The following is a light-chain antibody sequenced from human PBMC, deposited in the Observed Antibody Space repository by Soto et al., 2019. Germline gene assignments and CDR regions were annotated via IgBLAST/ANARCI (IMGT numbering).Light chain of an antibody. J-gene: IGKJ1*01. CDR2: EIS. CDR3: LQATHFPWT. CDR1: ENLVHSNGKTY. Sequence: DIVMTQTPLSSPVTLGQPASLSCRSSENLVHSNGKTYLSWFHQRPGQPPRLLIHEISNRFSGVPDRFSGSGAGTEFTLKISRVEADDVGVYFCLQATHFPWTFGQGTKVETK. V-gene: IGKV2-24*01.